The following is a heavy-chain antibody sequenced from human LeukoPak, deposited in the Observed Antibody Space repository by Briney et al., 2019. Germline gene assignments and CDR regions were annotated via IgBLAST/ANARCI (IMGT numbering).Heavy chain of an antibody. CDR2: ISSTGTII. Sequence: PGGSLRLSCAASGFIFSDYYMSWIRQAPGKGLEWVSCISSTGTIIYYADSVRGRFTISRDNTKNSLYLQVNSLRAEDTAVYYCARAYSDYDRLFDYWGQGTPVTVSS. CDR1: GFIFSDYY. V-gene: IGHV3-11*01. J-gene: IGHJ4*02. D-gene: IGHD5-12*01. CDR3: ARAYSDYDRLFDY.